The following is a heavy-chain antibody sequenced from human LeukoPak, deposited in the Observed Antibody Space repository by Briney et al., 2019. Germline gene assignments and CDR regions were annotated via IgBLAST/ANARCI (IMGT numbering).Heavy chain of an antibody. CDR3: AKAVHEGYCSSTSCSTIYYYYYMDV. CDR1: GFTFSSYW. Sequence: GGSLRLSCAASGFTFSSYWMHWVRQAPGKGLVWVSRINSDGSSTSYADSVKGRFTISRDNAKNALYLQMNSLRAEDTAVYYCAKAVHEGYCSSTSCSTIYYYYYMDVWGKGTTVTISS. V-gene: IGHV3-74*01. J-gene: IGHJ6*03. D-gene: IGHD2-2*02. CDR2: INSDGSST.